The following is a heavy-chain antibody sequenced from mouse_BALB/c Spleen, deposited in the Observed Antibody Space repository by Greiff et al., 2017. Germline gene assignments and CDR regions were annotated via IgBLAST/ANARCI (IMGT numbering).Heavy chain of an antibody. CDR1: GYTFTSYV. D-gene: IGHD2-4*01. V-gene: IGHV1-14*01. CDR2: INPYNDGT. Sequence: EVQLQQSGPELVKPGASVKMSCKASGYTFTSYVMHWVKQKPGQGLEWIGYINPYNDGTKYNEKFKGKATLTSDKSSSTAYMELSSLTSEDSAVYYCAREGSYDYDDVPFAYWGQGTLVTVSA. CDR3: AREGSYDYDDVPFAY. J-gene: IGHJ3*01.